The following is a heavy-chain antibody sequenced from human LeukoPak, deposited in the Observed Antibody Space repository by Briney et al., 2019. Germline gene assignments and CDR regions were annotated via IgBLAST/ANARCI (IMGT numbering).Heavy chain of an antibody. CDR2: INPNSGGT. J-gene: IGHJ4*02. Sequence: ASLKVSCKASGYTFAGYYMHWVRQAPGQGLEWMGWINPNSGGTNYAQKFQGRVTMTRDTSISTAYMELSRLRSDDTAVYYCAREAPDYDFWSGSPAFDYWGQGTLVTVSS. D-gene: IGHD3-3*01. CDR3: AREAPDYDFWSGSPAFDY. CDR1: GYTFAGYY. V-gene: IGHV1-2*02.